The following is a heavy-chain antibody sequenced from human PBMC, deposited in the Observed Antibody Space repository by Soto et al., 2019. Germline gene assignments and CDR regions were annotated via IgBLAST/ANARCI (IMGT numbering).Heavy chain of an antibody. CDR1: GFTFSSYE. J-gene: IGHJ6*02. Sequence: EVQLVESGGGLVQPGGSLRLSCAASGFTFSSYEMNWVRQAPGKGLEWVSYISSSGSTIYYADSVKGRFTISRDNAKNSLYLQMNSLRAEHTAVYYCARDSSGYYCYGMDVWGQGTTGTVSS. CDR2: ISSSGSTI. D-gene: IGHD3-22*01. V-gene: IGHV3-48*03. CDR3: ARDSSGYYCYGMDV.